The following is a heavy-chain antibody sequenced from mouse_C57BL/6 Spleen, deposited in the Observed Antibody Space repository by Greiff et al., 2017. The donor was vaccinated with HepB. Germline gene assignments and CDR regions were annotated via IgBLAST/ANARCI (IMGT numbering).Heavy chain of an antibody. V-gene: IGHV1-26*01. CDR1: GYTFTDYY. CDR2: INPNNGGT. J-gene: IGHJ3*01. D-gene: IGHD2-3*01. Sequence: EVQLQQSGPELVKPGASVKISCKASGYTFTDYYMNWVKQSHGKSLEWIGDINPNNGGTSYNQKFKGKATLTVDQSSSTAYMELRSLTSEDSAVYYCAKVPLYDSYRPWFAYWGQGTLVTVSA. CDR3: AKVPLYDSYRPWFAY.